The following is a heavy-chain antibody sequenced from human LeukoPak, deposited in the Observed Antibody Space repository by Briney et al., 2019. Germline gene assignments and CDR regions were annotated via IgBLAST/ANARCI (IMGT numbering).Heavy chain of an antibody. CDR2: ISYDGSNI. J-gene: IGHJ4*02. D-gene: IGHD3-16*02. CDR3: ARDPYYDYVWGSYPAY. V-gene: IGHV3-30-3*01. Sequence: GGSLRLSCAVSGSTFSSYAMHWVRQAPGKGLEWVAVISYDGSNIYYAHSVKGRFTISRDNSKNTLYLQMNSLRTEDTAVYYCARDPYYDYVWGSYPAYWGQGTLVTVSS. CDR1: GSTFSSYA.